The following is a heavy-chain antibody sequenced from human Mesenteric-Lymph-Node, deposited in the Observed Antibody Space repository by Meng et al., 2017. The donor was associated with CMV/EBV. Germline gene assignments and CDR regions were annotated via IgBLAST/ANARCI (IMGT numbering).Heavy chain of an antibody. CDR3: AKQELTHYYDSSGYYSGWFDP. CDR2: IRYDGSNK. D-gene: IGHD3-22*01. Sequence: GESLKISCAASGFTFSSYGMHWVRQAPGKGLEWVAFIRYDGSNKYYADSVKGRFTISRDNSKNTLYLKMNSLRAEDTAVYYCAKQELTHYYDSSGYYSGWFDPWGQGTLVTVSS. J-gene: IGHJ5*02. V-gene: IGHV3-30*02. CDR1: GFTFSSYG.